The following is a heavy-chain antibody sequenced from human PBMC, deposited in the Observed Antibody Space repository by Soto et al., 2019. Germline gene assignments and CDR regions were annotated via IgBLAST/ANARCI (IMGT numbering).Heavy chain of an antibody. CDR3: ARDPLTSYYDTSGYYLYYFDY. J-gene: IGHJ4*02. D-gene: IGHD3-22*01. Sequence: QVQLVQSGPEVKKPGASVNVSCKASGYTFPSYGINWVRQAPGQGLEWMGWISAYNGNTNYAQKLQGRVTMTTDTSTTTAYMELRSLRSDDTAVYFCARDPLTSYYDTSGYYLYYFDYWGQGTLVTVSS. CDR1: GYTFPSYG. CDR2: ISAYNGNT. V-gene: IGHV1-18*01.